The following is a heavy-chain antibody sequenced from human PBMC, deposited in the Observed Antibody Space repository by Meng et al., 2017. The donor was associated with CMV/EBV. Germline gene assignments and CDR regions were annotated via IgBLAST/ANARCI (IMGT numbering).Heavy chain of an antibody. CDR3: SLCPGLGPPLDY. V-gene: IGHV1-8*03. Sequence: ASVKVSCKTSGYAFTSYDIIWVRQAAGQGLEWMGWMNPNSDHTGYAQNFQGRVTFTRDTSKRTAYMELSSLISADTAVSYCSLCPGLGPPLDYWGQGTLVTVSS. CDR2: MNPNSDHT. J-gene: IGHJ4*02. D-gene: IGHD3/OR15-3a*01. CDR1: GYAFTSYD.